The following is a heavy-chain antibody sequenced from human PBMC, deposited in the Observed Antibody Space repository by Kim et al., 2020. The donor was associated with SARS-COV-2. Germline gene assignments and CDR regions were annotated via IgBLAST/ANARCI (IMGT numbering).Heavy chain of an antibody. J-gene: IGHJ3*02. CDR1: GGSISSGGYY. CDR2: IYYSGST. D-gene: IGHD3-22*01. V-gene: IGHV4-31*03. Sequence: SETLSLTCTVSGGSISSGGYYWSWIRQHPGKGLEWIGYIYYSGSTYYNPSLKSRVTISVDTSKNQFSLKLSSVTAADTAMYYFARARMIVVVIGAFDIWGHGTMVTVSS. CDR3: ARARMIVVVIGAFDI.